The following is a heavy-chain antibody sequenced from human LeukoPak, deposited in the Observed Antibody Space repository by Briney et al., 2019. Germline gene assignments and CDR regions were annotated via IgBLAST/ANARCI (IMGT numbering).Heavy chain of an antibody. CDR3: ARGRSVVMVDGRGFDP. D-gene: IGHD2-8*01. V-gene: IGHV1-3*01. CDR2: INAGNGNT. Sequence: ASVKVSCKASGYTFTHNAIHWVRQAPGQRLEWMGWINAGNGNTKYSQQFQGRVTFTRDTSATIAYMELSSLTSEDTAVYYCARGRSVVMVDGRGFDPWGQGTLVTVSS. J-gene: IGHJ5*02. CDR1: GYTFTHNA.